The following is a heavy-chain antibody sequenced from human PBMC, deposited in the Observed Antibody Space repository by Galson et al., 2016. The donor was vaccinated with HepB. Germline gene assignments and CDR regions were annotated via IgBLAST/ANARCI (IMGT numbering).Heavy chain of an antibody. CDR2: IYPRDSDT. J-gene: IGHJ4*02. D-gene: IGHD2-2*01. CDR1: GYTFANYW. CDR3: AVVIIPAAMFDY. V-gene: IGHV5-51*01. Sequence: QSGAEVKKPGESLKISCMTSGYTFANYWIGWVRQMPGKGLECMGIIYPRDSDTRYSPSFQGQVTISVDKSINTAYLQWSSLKASDTAMYYCAVVIIPAAMFDYWGQGTLVTVSS.